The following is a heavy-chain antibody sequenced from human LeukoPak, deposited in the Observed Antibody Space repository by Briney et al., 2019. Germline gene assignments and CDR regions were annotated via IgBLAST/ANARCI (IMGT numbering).Heavy chain of an antibody. CDR2: IFSGGST. V-gene: IGHV3-53*01. CDR3: ARGQQLVRMTHGMDV. D-gene: IGHD6-13*01. J-gene: IGHJ6*02. Sequence: GGSLRLSCAASGFSVSSNYMSWVRQAPGKGLEWVSGIFSGGSTYYADSVQGRFTISRDNSKNTLDLQMNSLRVEDTAVYFCARGQQLVRMTHGMDVWGQGTTVTVSS. CDR1: GFSVSSNY.